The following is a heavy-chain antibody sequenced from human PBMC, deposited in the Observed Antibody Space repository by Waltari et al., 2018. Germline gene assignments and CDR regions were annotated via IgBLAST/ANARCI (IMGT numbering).Heavy chain of an antibody. V-gene: IGHV4-38-2*01. CDR2: IYHSGST. J-gene: IGHJ2*01. CDR3: ARRGEMTTVTGDWYFDL. Sequence: QVQLQESGPGLVKPSETLSLTCAVSGYSISSGYYWGWIRQPPGKGLEWIGSIYHSGSTYYNPSLKSRVTISVDTSKNQFSLKLSSVTAADTAVYYCARRGEMTTVTGDWYFDLWGRGTLVTVSS. D-gene: IGHD4-17*01. CDR1: GYSISSGYY.